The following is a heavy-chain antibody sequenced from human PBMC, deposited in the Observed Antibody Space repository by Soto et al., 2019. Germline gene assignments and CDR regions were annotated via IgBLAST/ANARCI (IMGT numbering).Heavy chain of an antibody. J-gene: IGHJ4*02. CDR1: GFTFSSYG. D-gene: IGHD1-1*01. CDR3: ARAYERERRVEY. CDR2: ISFDGSKR. Sequence: QVQLEESGGGVVQPGRSLRLSCAASGFTFSSYGIHWVRQTPDKRLEWVAVISFDGSKRYYADFVKGRFTISRDNSKNVVYLLMNSLSAEDTALYYCARAYERERRVEYWGQGALVTVSS. V-gene: IGHV3-30-3*01.